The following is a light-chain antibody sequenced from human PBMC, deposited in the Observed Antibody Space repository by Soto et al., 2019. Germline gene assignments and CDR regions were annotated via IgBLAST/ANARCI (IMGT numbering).Light chain of an antibody. CDR1: ERVSRD. J-gene: IGKJ4*01. CDR2: DAS. V-gene: IGKV3-11*01. Sequence: EIVLTQSPATLSLSPGQTATLSCRASERVSRDLAWYEQNPGQAPRLSIYDASNRATGIPTRFSGSRSGTDFPLPISRLEPDDFELYYCKQRRLPFGCGTKVEI. CDR3: KQRRLP.